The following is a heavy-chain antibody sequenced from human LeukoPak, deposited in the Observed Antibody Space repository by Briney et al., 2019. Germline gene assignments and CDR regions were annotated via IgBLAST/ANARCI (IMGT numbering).Heavy chain of an antibody. CDR2: INPNSGGT. D-gene: IGHD6-19*01. CDR1: GYTFTGYY. V-gene: IGHV1-2*02. J-gene: IGHJ4*02. Sequence: ASVKVSCKASGYTFTGYYMHWVRQAPGQGLEWMGWINPNSGGTNYAQKFQGRVTMTRDTSISTAYMELSRLRSDDTAVHYCARAYSSGWYQSGVYFDYWGQGTLVTVSS. CDR3: ARAYSSGWYQSGVYFDY.